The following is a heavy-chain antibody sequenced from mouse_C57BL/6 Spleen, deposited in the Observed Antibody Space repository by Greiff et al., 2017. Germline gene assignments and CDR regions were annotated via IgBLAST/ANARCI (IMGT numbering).Heavy chain of an antibody. CDR3: ARRGNFYAMDY. D-gene: IGHD2-1*01. V-gene: IGHV1-69*01. J-gene: IGHJ4*01. Sequence: QVQLKESGAELVMPGASVKLSCKASGYTFTSYWMHWVKQRPGQGLEWIGEIDPSDSYTNYNQKFKGKSTLTVDKSSSTAYMQLSSLTSEDSAVYYCARRGNFYAMDYWGQGTSVTVSS. CDR2: IDPSDSYT. CDR1: GYTFTSYW.